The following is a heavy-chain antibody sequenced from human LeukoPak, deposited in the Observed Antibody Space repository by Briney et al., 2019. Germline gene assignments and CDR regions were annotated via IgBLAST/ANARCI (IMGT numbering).Heavy chain of an antibody. CDR2: IEQDGNEK. Sequence: QTSETLSLTCAVSGGSIGINNWWSWVRQAPGKGLEWVANIEQDGNEKYYADSVKGRFTISRDNVKNSLDLQMNSLRADDTAFYYCARDTLGEGEDANYAVYYFDFWGQGTVVTVSS. J-gene: IGHJ4*02. CDR1: GSIGINNW. D-gene: IGHD4/OR15-4a*01. CDR3: ARDTLGEGEDANYAVYYFDF. V-gene: IGHV3-7*01.